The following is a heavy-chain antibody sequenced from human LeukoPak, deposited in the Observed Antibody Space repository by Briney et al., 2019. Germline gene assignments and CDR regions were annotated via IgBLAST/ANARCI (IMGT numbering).Heavy chain of an antibody. CDR2: INPNRGGT. Sequence: ASVTVSCKASRYTLTGSYMHWVRQAPGQGLEWMGRINPNRGGTNYAQKFQGRVTMTRDTSISTAYMELSRLRSDDTAVYYCARDGRGSYYYYNRDVWGNGTTFTVSS. D-gene: IGHD1-26*01. CDR3: ARDGRGSYYYYNRDV. V-gene: IGHV1-2*06. J-gene: IGHJ6*03. CDR1: RYTLTGSY.